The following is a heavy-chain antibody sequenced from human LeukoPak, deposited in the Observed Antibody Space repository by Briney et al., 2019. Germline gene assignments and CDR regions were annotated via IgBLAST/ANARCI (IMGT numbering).Heavy chain of an antibody. Sequence: GGSLRLSCAASGFTVSSNEMSWVRQAPGKGLEWVSSISGGSTYYADSRKGRFTISRDNSKNTLYLQMNSLRAEDTAVYYCAMGDVDTATYMDVWGKGTTVTVSS. V-gene: IGHV3-38-3*01. CDR1: GFTVSSNE. J-gene: IGHJ6*03. CDR3: AMGDVDTATYMDV. D-gene: IGHD5-18*01. CDR2: ISGGST.